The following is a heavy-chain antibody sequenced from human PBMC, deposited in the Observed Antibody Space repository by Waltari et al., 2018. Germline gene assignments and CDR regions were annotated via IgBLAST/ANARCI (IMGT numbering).Heavy chain of an antibody. D-gene: IGHD7-27*01. CDR1: GFSFSSHS. V-gene: IGHV3-21*01. J-gene: IGHJ4*02. CDR3: VSGGWGFYFDY. CDR2: ISSSTTYI. Sequence: EVQLVESGGGLVKPGGSLRPSCGASGFSFSSHSMNWVRQAPGKGLEWVSSISSSTTYIHYADSVKGRFTISRDNAKNSLYLQMNSLRVEDTAVYYCVSGGWGFYFDYWGQGTVVTVSS.